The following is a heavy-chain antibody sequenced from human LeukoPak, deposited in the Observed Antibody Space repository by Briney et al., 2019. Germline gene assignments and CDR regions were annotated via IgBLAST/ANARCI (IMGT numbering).Heavy chain of an antibody. Sequence: PGGSLRLSCAASGFTFSSYWMHWVRQAPGKGLVWVSRINSGGSSTNYADSVKGRFTISRDNAKNTLYLQMNSLRAEDTAVYYCARDLMVRGVFDYWGQGTLVTVSS. D-gene: IGHD3-10*01. CDR1: GFTFSSYW. CDR2: INSGGSST. J-gene: IGHJ4*02. CDR3: ARDLMVRGVFDY. V-gene: IGHV3-74*01.